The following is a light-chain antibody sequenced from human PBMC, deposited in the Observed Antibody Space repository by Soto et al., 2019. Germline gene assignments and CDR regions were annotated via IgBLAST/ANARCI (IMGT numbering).Light chain of an antibody. CDR2: EVN. V-gene: IGLV2-8*01. Sequence: QSALTQPPSASGSPGQSVAISCTGTTSDVGGYNYVSWYQHHPAKAPKLMIYEVNKRPSGVPDRFSGSKSGNTASLTVSGLRAEDEADYYCSSYAGSSNVFGTGTKLTVL. J-gene: IGLJ1*01. CDR1: TSDVGGYNY. CDR3: SSYAGSSNV.